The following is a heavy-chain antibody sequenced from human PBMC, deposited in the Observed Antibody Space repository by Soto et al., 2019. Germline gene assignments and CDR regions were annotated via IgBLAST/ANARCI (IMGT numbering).Heavy chain of an antibody. V-gene: IGHV4-34*01. D-gene: IGHD5-18*01. CDR1: GGSFSSYH. J-gene: IGHJ4*02. Sequence: SETLSLTCAVYGGSFSSYHWSWIRQTPGKGLEWIGEINHLTTTNYNPSLKSRVIISLDTPKNQFSLKLSSVTAADMAVCYCARGYDTALAPIFWGQGILVTVSS. CDR3: ARGYDTALAPIF. CDR2: INHLTTT.